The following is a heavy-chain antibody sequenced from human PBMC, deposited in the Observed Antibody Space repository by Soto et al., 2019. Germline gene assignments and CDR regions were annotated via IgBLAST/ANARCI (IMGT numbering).Heavy chain of an antibody. CDR1: GCTFTSYG. CDR3: ARPMIGVRGGPDGGYYGMDV. J-gene: IGHJ6*02. D-gene: IGHD3-22*01. Sequence: GASVKVSCKASGCTFTSYGISWVRQAPGQGLEWMGWISAYNGNTNYAQKLQGRVTMTTDTSISTAYMELSRLRSDDTAVYYCARPMIGVRGGPDGGYYGMDVWGQGTTVTVSS. V-gene: IGHV1-18*01. CDR2: ISAYNGNT.